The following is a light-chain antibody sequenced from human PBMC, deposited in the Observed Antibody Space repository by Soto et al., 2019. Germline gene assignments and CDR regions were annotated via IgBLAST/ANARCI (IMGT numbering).Light chain of an antibody. CDR1: QSISSY. Sequence: IQMPQPPSSLSASVGDRVTITCRASQSISSYLNWYQQKPGKAPKLLIFDASSLESGVPSRFSGSGSATEFTLTISSLQPDDFATYYCQQYSSYPWTFGQGTKVDIK. CDR3: QQYSSYPWT. V-gene: IGKV1-5*01. CDR2: DAS. J-gene: IGKJ1*01.